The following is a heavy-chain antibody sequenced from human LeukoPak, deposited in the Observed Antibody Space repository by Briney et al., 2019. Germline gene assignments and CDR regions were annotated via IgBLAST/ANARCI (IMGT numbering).Heavy chain of an antibody. CDR2: ISGSGGAA. V-gene: IGHV3-23*01. CDR3: ARDDWTTSGRLDP. D-gene: IGHD6-25*01. CDR1: GFTFFDFG. Sequence: QPGGSLRLSCAASGFTFFDFGMSWVRQAPGKGLEWVSAISGSGGAAYSADSVKGRFTISRDNSNNTLYLEMSGLRLDDTAVYYCARDDWTTSGRLDPWGQGTRVTVSS. J-gene: IGHJ5*02.